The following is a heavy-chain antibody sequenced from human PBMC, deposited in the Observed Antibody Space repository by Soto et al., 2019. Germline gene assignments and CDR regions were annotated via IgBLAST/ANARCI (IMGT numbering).Heavy chain of an antibody. V-gene: IGHV3-23*01. J-gene: IGHJ4*02. CDR2: MIGNGGRT. Sequence: GGSLRLSCAASGCTFTTYPMSWVRQAPGRGLEWVSAMIGNGGRTYYAASVKRRFTTSRDNSKNTLYLQMSSLRVEDTGIYYRAKETGDGGIDHWGQGTLVTVSS. D-gene: IGHD7-27*01. CDR1: GCTFTTYP. CDR3: AKETGDGGIDH.